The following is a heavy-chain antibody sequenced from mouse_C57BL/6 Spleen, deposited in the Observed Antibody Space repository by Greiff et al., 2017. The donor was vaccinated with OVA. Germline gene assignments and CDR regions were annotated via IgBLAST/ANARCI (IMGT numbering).Heavy chain of an antibody. V-gene: IGHV5-6*02. J-gene: IGHJ4*01. CDR3: ARHPQNAMDY. CDR2: ISSGGSYT. CDR1: GFTFSSYG. Sequence: EVMLVESGGDLVKPGGSLKLSCAASGFTFSSYGMSWVRQTPDKRLEWVATISSGGSYTYYPDSVKGRFTISRDNAKNTLYLQMSSLKSEDTAMYYCARHPQNAMDYWGQGTSVTVSS.